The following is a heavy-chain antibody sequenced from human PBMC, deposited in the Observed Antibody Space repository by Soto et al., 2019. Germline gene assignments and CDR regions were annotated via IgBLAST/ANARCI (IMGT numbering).Heavy chain of an antibody. D-gene: IGHD2-15*01. CDR3: ARSPYSLEGDGQHYYYGMDL. J-gene: IGHJ6*02. CDR2: IKPNTDDT. V-gene: IGHV1-2*02. CDR1: GFTFSGFY. Sequence: QVQLVQSGAAVKRPGASVKVSCEPSGFTFSGFYLHWVRQAPGQGLEWMGWIKPNTDDTGYDQKFQGRVTLTWDTSSSAGYLDLSRLRSDDTAVYYCARSPYSLEGDGQHYYYGMDLWGLGTTVTVSS.